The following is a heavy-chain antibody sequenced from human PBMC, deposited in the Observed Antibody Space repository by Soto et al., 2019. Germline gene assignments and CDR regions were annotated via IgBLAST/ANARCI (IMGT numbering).Heavy chain of an antibody. CDR1: GGSISSSIYY. V-gene: IGHV4-39*07. Sequence: SETLSLTCTVSGGSISSSIYYWGWIRQPPGKGLEWIGSINYSGRTYYNPSLKSRVTISVDTSKNQFSLKLSSVTAADTAVYYCARFAPATHWFDPWGQGTLVTVSS. CDR2: INYSGRT. D-gene: IGHD5-12*01. J-gene: IGHJ5*02. CDR3: ARFAPATHWFDP.